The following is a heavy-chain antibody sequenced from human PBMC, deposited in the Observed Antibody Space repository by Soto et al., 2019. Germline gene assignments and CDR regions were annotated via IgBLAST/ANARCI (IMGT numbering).Heavy chain of an antibody. J-gene: IGHJ4*02. CDR2: VNAYNGNT. D-gene: IGHD6-19*01. CDR1: GYTFTSYG. V-gene: IGHV1-18*01. Sequence: QVQLVQSGAEVKKPGASVKVSCKASGYTFTSYGISWVRQAPGQGLEWMGWVNAYNGNTNYAQKFQGRVTMTTDTSTGTAYMGLGSLRSEDTAGYYCAREAVSGRTGLDYWGQGTLSPSPQ. CDR3: AREAVSGRTGLDY.